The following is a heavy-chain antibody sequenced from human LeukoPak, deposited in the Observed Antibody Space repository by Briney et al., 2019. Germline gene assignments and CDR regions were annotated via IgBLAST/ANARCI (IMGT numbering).Heavy chain of an antibody. CDR2: ISGSGGST. Sequence: GGSLRLSCAASGFTVSSNYMSWVRQAPGKGLEWVSAISGSGGSTYYADSVKGRFTISRDNSKNTLYLQMNSLRAEDTAVYYCAKFFLGAQTEDWGQGTLVTVSS. D-gene: IGHD1-26*01. J-gene: IGHJ4*02. V-gene: IGHV3-23*01. CDR1: GFTVSSNY. CDR3: AKFFLGAQTED.